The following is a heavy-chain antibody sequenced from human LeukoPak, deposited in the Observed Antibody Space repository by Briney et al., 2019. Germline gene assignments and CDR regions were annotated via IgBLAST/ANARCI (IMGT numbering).Heavy chain of an antibody. CDR3: ARRGDHFDY. CDR2: IYYSGST. CDR1: GGSISSYY. Sequence: SETLSLTCTVSGGSISSYYWSWIRQPPGKGLEWIGYIYYSGSTNYNPSLKSRVTMSVDTSKNQLSLKLSSVTAADTAVYYCARRGDHFDYWGQGTLVTVSS. D-gene: IGHD4-17*01. V-gene: IGHV4-59*01. J-gene: IGHJ4*02.